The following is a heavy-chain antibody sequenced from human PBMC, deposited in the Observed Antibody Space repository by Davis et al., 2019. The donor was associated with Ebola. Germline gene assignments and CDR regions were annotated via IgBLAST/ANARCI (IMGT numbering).Heavy chain of an antibody. D-gene: IGHD2/OR15-2a*01. V-gene: IGHV4-59*11. Sequence: PSETLSLTCSVSGDSINSHYWSWIRQSPGKGLQWIGYIFNSRNTNYNPSLKSRITISLDRSRTTFSLKLTSVTAADTAMYYCASALEYTRYCDHWGQGALVIVSS. CDR3: ASALEYTRYCDH. CDR1: GDSINSHY. CDR2: IFNSRNT. J-gene: IGHJ4*02.